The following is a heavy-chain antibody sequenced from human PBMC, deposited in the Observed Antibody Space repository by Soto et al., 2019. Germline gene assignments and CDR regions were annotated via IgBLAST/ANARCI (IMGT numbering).Heavy chain of an antibody. Sequence: SETLSLTCTVSGGSISSSSYYWGWIRQPPGKGLEWIGSIYYSGSTYYNPSLKSRVTISVDTSKNQFSLKLSSVTAADTAVYYCATQYYDFWRGYYGAWFDTWGQGTLVTVSS. J-gene: IGHJ5*02. CDR2: IYYSGST. CDR1: GGSISSSSYY. V-gene: IGHV4-39*01. D-gene: IGHD3-3*01. CDR3: ATQYYDFWRGYYGAWFDT.